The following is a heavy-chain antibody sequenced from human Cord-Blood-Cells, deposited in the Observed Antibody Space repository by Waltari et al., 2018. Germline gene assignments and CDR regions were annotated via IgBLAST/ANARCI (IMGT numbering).Heavy chain of an antibody. D-gene: IGHD3-16*02. CDR1: GYTFTGYY. Sequence: QVQLVQSGAEVKKPGASVKVSCKASGYTFTGYYMHWVRQAPGQGLEWMGWSNPNSGGTNYAQKFQGRVTMTRDTSISTAYMELSRLRSDDTAVYYCARTGDYVWGSYRYAFDIWGQGTMVTVSS. J-gene: IGHJ3*02. V-gene: IGHV1-2*02. CDR3: ARTGDYVWGSYRYAFDI. CDR2: SNPNSGGT.